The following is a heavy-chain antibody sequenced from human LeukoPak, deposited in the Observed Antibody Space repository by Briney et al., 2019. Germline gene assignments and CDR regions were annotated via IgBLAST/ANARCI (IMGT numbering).Heavy chain of an antibody. D-gene: IGHD3-22*01. CDR3: ARQSYDSSGYYPYYFDS. CDR1: GGSISSYY. J-gene: IGHJ4*02. V-gene: IGHV4-59*08. Sequence: SETLSLTCTVSGGSISSYYWSWIRQPPGKGLEWIGYIYYSGSTNYNPSLRSRVTISVDTSKNQFSLRLSSVTAADTAVYYCARQSYDSSGYYPYYFDSWGQGTLVAVSS. CDR2: IYYSGST.